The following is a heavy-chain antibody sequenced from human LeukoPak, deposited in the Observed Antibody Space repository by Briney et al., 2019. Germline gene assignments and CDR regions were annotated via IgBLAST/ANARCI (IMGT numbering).Heavy chain of an antibody. D-gene: IGHD3-22*01. CDR3: ARGPTYYYDSSGYYPLDY. CDR1: GGSISSSNW. Sequence: SETLSLTCAVSGGSISSSNWWAWVRQPPGKGLEWIGEINHSGSTNYNPSLKSRVTISVDTSKNQFSLKLSSVTAADTAVYYCARGPTYYYDSSGYYPLDYWGQGTLVTVSS. J-gene: IGHJ4*02. V-gene: IGHV4-4*02. CDR2: INHSGST.